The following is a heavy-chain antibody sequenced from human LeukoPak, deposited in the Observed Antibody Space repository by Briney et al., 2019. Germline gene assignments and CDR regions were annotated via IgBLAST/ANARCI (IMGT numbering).Heavy chain of an antibody. CDR1: GGSLANYY. CDR2: ISYSGTT. J-gene: IGHJ4*02. V-gene: IGHV4-59*12. D-gene: IGHD1-14*01. CDR3: ARDRTGWASDY. Sequence: PSETLSLTCNVSGGSLANYYWGWIRQPPGKGLEWVGNISYSGTTYYTPSLNSRVTISLDTSKNQFSLNLRSVTAADTAVYYCARDRTGWASDYWGQGTLVTVSS.